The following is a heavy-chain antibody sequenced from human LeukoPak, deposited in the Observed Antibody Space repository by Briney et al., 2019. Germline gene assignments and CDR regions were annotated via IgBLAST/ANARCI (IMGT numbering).Heavy chain of an antibody. V-gene: IGHV5-51*01. CDR1: GYKFNAYW. CDR2: IYPDDSDT. CDR3: ARPNITSYYDSRGYVAFDV. Sequence: GESPKISCKGSGYKFNAYWIAWVRQMPGKGLEWMGIIYPDDSDTRYSPSFQGQVTISADRSVSIAYLQWSSLKASDTAMYYCARPNITSYYDSRGYVAFDVWGQGTMVIVS. J-gene: IGHJ3*01. D-gene: IGHD3-22*01.